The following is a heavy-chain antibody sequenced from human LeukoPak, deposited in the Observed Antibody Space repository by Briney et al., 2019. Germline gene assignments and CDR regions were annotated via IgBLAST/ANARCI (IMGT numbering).Heavy chain of an antibody. J-gene: IGHJ5*02. CDR3: ARARGAAANWFDP. CDR1: GFTFSSYS. D-gene: IGHD6-13*01. V-gene: IGHV3-48*01. Sequence: GGSLRLSCAASGFTFSSYSMNWVRQAPGKGLEWVSYISSSSSTIYYADSVKGRFTISRDNAKNSLYLQMNSLRAEDTAVYYCARARGAAANWFDPWGQGTLVTVSS. CDR2: ISSSSSTI.